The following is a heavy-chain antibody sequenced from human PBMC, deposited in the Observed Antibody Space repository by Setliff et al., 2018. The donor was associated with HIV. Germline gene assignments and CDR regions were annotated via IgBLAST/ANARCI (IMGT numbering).Heavy chain of an antibody. D-gene: IGHD5-12*01. V-gene: IGHV3-48*01. CDR2: ISSGSTTV. J-gene: IGHJ4*02. Sequence: GGSLRLSCAASGFTFNSYTMNWVRQAPGKGLEWIAYISSGSTTVFYADSVEGRFTISRDNGKNTLYLQMNSLSAEDTAVYYCAKGSTRYTGSYYFNSWGQGTLVTVSS. CDR1: GFTFNSYT. CDR3: AKGSTRYTGSYYFNS.